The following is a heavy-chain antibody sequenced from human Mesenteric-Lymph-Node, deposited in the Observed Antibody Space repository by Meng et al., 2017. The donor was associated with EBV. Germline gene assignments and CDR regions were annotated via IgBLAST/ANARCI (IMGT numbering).Heavy chain of an antibody. CDR1: GGSFSGYY. CDR3: ARGTVAGTHLDY. D-gene: IGHD6-19*01. V-gene: IGHV4-34*01. Sequence: QVEPQQWGAGLLKPSEPLSLPCAVYGGSFSGYYWSWIRQPPGKGLEWIGEINHSGSTNYNPSLKSRVTISVDTSKNQFSLKLSSVTAADTAVYYCARGTVAGTHLDYWAQGTLVTVSS. CDR2: INHSGST. J-gene: IGHJ4*02.